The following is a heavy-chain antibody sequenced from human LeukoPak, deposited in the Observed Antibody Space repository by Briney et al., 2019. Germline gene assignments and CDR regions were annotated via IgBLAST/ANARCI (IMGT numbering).Heavy chain of an antibody. CDR3: GRGTYCSGGSCYSFDY. J-gene: IGHJ4*02. CDR1: GYTFTGYY. V-gene: IGHV1-2*02. D-gene: IGHD2-15*01. Sequence: ASVKVSCKASGYTFTGYYMHWVRQAPGQGLEWMGWFNPNSGDTNYAQKFQGRVTMTGDTSISTAYMELGRLTSDDTAVYYCGRGTYCSGGSCYSFDYWGQGTLVTVSS. CDR2: FNPNSGDT.